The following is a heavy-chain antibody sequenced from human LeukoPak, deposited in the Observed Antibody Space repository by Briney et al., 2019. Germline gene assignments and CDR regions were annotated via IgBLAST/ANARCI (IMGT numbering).Heavy chain of an antibody. Sequence: GGSLRLSCAASGFTFSSYSMNWVRQAPGKGLEWVSSISSSSSYIYYADSVKGRFTISRDNAKNSLYLQMNSLRAEDTAVYYCARDREAAAGTFDYWGQGTLVTVSS. CDR1: GFTFSSYS. CDR2: ISSSSSYI. D-gene: IGHD6-13*01. J-gene: IGHJ4*02. CDR3: ARDREAAAGTFDY. V-gene: IGHV3-21*01.